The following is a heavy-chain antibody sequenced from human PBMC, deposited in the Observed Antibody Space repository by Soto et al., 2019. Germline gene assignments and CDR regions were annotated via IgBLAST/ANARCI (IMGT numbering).Heavy chain of an antibody. V-gene: IGHV3-74*01. J-gene: IGHJ3*02. Sequence: EVQLVESGGDLVHPGGSLRLSCAASGFTFSNYWMHWVRQAPGKGLVWVSRINSYGTSVNYADSVKGRFTISRDNAKNTLYLQMKSLSAEDMAVYYCASWVGYCSGSTCQNDFDIWGQGTMVTVSS. CDR3: ASWVGYCSGSTCQNDFDI. D-gene: IGHD2-15*01. CDR1: GFTFSNYW. CDR2: INSYGTSV.